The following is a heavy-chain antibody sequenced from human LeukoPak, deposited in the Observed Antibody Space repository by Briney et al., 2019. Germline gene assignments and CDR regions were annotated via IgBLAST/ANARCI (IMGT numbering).Heavy chain of an antibody. V-gene: IGHV1-69*01. CDR2: IIPIFGTA. CDR1: GGTFSSYA. Sequence: ASVKVSCKASGGTFSSYAISWVRQAPGQGLEWMGGIIPIFGTANYAQKFQGRVTITADESTSTAYMELRSLRSDDTAVYYCARDAGGGATTAWFDPWGQGTLVTVSS. D-gene: IGHD1-26*01. CDR3: ARDAGGGATTAWFDP. J-gene: IGHJ5*02.